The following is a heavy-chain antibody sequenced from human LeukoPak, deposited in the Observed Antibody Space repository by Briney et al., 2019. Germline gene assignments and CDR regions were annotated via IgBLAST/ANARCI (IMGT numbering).Heavy chain of an antibody. V-gene: IGHV3-23*01. J-gene: IGHJ5*02. CDR3: AKTGGVVRSSGWFDP. CDR1: GFTFSSYA. D-gene: IGHD3-3*01. CDR2: ISGSGGST. Sequence: GESLRLSCAASGFTFSSYAMSWVRQAPGKGLEWVSAISGSGGSTYYADSVKGRFTISRDSSKNTLYLQMNSLRAEDTAVYYCAKTGGVVRSSGWFDPWGQGTLVTVSS.